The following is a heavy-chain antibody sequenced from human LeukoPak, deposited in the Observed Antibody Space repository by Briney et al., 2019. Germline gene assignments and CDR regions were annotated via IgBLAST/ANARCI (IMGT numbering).Heavy chain of an antibody. J-gene: IGHJ4*02. V-gene: IGHV3-21*04. CDR2: ISSSSSYI. CDR3: ARVKSIAARPYYFDY. Sequence: GESLRLSCAASGFTFSSYEMNWVRQASGKGLEWVSSISSSSSYIYYADSVKGRFTISRDNAKNSLYLQMNSLRAEDTAVYYCARVKSIAARPYYFDYWGQGTLVTVSS. CDR1: GFTFSSYE. D-gene: IGHD6-6*01.